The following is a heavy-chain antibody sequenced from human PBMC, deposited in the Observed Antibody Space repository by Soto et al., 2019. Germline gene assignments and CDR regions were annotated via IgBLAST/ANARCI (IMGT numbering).Heavy chain of an antibody. D-gene: IGHD6-25*01. J-gene: IGHJ6*02. V-gene: IGHV3-73*01. CDR1: GFSFSGFA. Sequence: GGSLRLSCGVSGFSFSGFAVNWVRQAPGKGLEWVGRIRTKASNYATAYGASVKGRFTISRDDSKNTAYLQINSLKIEDTAVYYCTRRRYYYYGLDVWGQGTTVTVSS. CDR2: IRTKASNYAT. CDR3: TRRRYYYYGLDV.